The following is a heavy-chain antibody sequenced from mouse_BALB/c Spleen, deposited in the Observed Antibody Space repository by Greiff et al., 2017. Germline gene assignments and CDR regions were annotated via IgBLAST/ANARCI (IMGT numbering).Heavy chain of an antibody. D-gene: IGHD2-12*01. CDR3: AISVLRRGYYFDY. Sequence: EVHLVESGGGLVQPGGSRKLSCAASGFTFSSFGMHWVRQAPEKGLEWVAYISSGSSTIYYADTVKGRFTISRDNPKNTLFMQMTSLMSEDTAMYYCAISVLRRGYYFDYWGQGTTLTVSA. CDR1: GFTFSSFG. V-gene: IGHV5-17*02. J-gene: IGHJ2*01. CDR2: ISSGSSTI.